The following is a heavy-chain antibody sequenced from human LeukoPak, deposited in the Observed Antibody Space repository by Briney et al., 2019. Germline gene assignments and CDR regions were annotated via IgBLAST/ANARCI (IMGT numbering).Heavy chain of an antibody. CDR2: IKEDGSKT. CDR1: QFTFSSYW. CDR3: ARYVTALDY. Sequence: GGSLRLSCAASQFTFSSYWMSWVRQAPGKGLEWVANIKEDGSKTYYVGSVKGRFTISRDNAKNSLYLQMNSLRAEDTALYYCARYVTALDYWGQGTLVTVSS. D-gene: IGHD2-21*02. J-gene: IGHJ4*02. V-gene: IGHV3-7*03.